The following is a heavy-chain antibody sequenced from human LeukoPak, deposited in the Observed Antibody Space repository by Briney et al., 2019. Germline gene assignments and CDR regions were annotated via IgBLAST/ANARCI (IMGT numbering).Heavy chain of an antibody. CDR1: GFTFSSYR. V-gene: IGHV3-21*01. J-gene: IGHJ4*02. CDR3: AGVPRRVVDY. D-gene: IGHD3-3*01. CDR2: ISSSRSYI. Sequence: GGSLRLSCAASGFTFSSYRMSWVRQAPGKGLEWVSSISSSRSYIYYADSVKGRFTISRDNAKNSLYLQMNSLRAEDTAVYYCAGVPRRVVDYWGQGTLVTVSS.